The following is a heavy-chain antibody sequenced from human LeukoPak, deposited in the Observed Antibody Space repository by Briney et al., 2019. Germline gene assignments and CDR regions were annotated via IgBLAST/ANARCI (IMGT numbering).Heavy chain of an antibody. Sequence: PGGSLILSCAASGFTLCSYAMCWVRHALGKGLEWVSAISGIGGSTYYADSVKGLFTISRDNSKSTLYLQMNSLRAEDTAVYYCAKDRYSSSWYEPIFDSWGQGTPVTVSS. J-gene: IGHJ5*01. CDR3: AKDRYSSSWYEPIFDS. CDR1: GFTLCSYA. D-gene: IGHD6-13*01. CDR2: ISGIGGST. V-gene: IGHV3-23*01.